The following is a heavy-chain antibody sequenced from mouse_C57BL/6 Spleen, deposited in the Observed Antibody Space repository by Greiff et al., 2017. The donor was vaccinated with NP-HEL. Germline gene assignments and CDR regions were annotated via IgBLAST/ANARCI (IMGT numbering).Heavy chain of an antibody. CDR1: GYAFSSSW. Sequence: QVQLQQSGPELVKPGASVKISCKASGYAFSSSWMNWVKQRPGKGLEWIGRIYPGDGDTNYNGKFKGKATLTADNSSSTAYMQLSSLTSEDSAVYFCARSGFDGSSYFDYWGQGTTLTVSS. D-gene: IGHD1-1*01. V-gene: IGHV1-82*01. CDR2: IYPGDGDT. CDR3: ARSGFDGSSYFDY. J-gene: IGHJ2*01.